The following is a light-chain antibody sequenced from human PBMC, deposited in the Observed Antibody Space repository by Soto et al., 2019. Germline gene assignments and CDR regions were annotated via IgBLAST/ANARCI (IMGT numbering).Light chain of an antibody. CDR1: QSISTW. CDR2: ATS. J-gene: IGKJ5*01. Sequence: DIQMTQSPSSLSASVGDRVTITCRASQSISTWLAWYQQKPGKAPKSLIYATSNLQSGVPSRFSGSGFGTEFTLTISSLQPEDFATYYCQQYNTFPIPFGQVTRLEI. CDR3: QQYNTFPIP. V-gene: IGKV1D-16*01.